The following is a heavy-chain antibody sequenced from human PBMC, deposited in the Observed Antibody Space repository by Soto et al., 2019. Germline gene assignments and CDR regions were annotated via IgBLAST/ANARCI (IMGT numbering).Heavy chain of an antibody. J-gene: IGHJ4*02. D-gene: IGHD2-2*03. CDR3: ARRERSVLDY. V-gene: IGHV1-18*01. CDR1: GYTFSSCG. CDR2: IYIDDT. Sequence: ASVEVSCKASGYTFSSCGCRWMRQAPGQGLEWMGWIYIDDTKYAQNFQGRVTMTTDTSTSTVYMELRSLRADDTGLYYCARRERSVLDYWGQGALVTVSS.